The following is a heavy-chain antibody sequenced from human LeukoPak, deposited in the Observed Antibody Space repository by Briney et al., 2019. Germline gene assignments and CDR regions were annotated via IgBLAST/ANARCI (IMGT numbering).Heavy chain of an antibody. CDR1: GFTFDDYA. CDR2: ISWNSGSI. J-gene: IGHJ4*02. V-gene: IGHV3-9*01. Sequence: GGSLRLSCAASGFTFDDYAMHWVRQAPGKGLEWVSGISWNSGSIGYADSVKGRFTISRDNAKNSLYLQMNSLRAEDTALYYCAKEEAYCSGGSCSYFDCWGQGTLVTVSS. D-gene: IGHD2-15*01. CDR3: AKEEAYCSGGSCSYFDC.